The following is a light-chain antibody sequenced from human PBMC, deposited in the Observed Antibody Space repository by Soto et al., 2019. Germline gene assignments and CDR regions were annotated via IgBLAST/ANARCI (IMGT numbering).Light chain of an antibody. Sequence: DIQLTQSPSFLSASVGDRVTITCRASQGISDYLAWYQQEPGKAPKVLIYITSTLQSGVPSRFSGSGSGTEFTHTISSLQPEDSATYYCQQLRSYPLSFGGGTKVDIK. CDR1: QGISDY. CDR2: ITS. J-gene: IGKJ4*01. V-gene: IGKV1-9*01. CDR3: QQLRSYPLS.